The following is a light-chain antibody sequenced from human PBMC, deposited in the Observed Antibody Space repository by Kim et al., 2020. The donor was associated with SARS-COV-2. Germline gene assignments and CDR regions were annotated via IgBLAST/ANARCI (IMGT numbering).Light chain of an antibody. CDR1: QSVSSY. Sequence: EIVLTQSPVTLSLSPGERATLSCRASQSVSSYLAWYQQKPGQAPRLLIYDASNRATGIPARFSGSGSGTDFTLTISSLEPEDFAVYYCQQRSNWYTFGQGTKLEI. J-gene: IGKJ2*01. CDR3: QQRSNWYT. V-gene: IGKV3-11*01. CDR2: DAS.